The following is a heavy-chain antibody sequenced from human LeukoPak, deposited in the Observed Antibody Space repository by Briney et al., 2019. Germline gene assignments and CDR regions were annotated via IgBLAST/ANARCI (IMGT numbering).Heavy chain of an antibody. CDR3: ARGFRGDNFDY. V-gene: IGHV4-38-2*02. Sequence: SETLSLTCTVSGYSISSAFYWGWIRQPPGKGLEWIGTIHYSGSTSYNPSLKSRVAISVDTSKNQFSLKLNPVTAADTAVYYCARGFRGDNFDYWGQGTLVTVSS. CDR2: IHYSGST. D-gene: IGHD4-17*01. CDR1: GYSISSAFY. J-gene: IGHJ4*02.